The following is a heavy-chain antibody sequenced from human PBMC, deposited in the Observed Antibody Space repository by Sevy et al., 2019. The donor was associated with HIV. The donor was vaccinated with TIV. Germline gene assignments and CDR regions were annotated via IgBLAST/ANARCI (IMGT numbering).Heavy chain of an antibody. D-gene: IGHD6-19*01. V-gene: IGHV4-39*01. J-gene: IGHJ3*02. CDR1: GGSISSSSYY. Sequence: SETLSLTCTVSGGSISSSSYYWGWIRQPPGKGLEWIGSIYYSGSTYYNPSLKSRVTISVDTSKNQFSLKLSSVTAADTAVNYCARHGVTGSGWRPAPGTFDIWGQGTMVTVSS. CDR2: IYYSGST. CDR3: ARHGVTGSGWRPAPGTFDI.